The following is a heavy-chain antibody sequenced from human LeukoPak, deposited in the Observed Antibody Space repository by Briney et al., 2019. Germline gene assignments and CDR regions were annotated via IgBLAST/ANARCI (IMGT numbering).Heavy chain of an antibody. CDR1: GYTFTSYG. Sequence: ASVKVSCKASGYTFTSYGISWVRQAPGQGLEWMGGFDPEDGETIYAQKFQGRVTMTEDTSTDTAYMELSSLRSEDTAVYYCATAYLAGTLGWGQGTLVTVSS. V-gene: IGHV1-24*01. CDR2: FDPEDGET. J-gene: IGHJ4*02. D-gene: IGHD6-19*01. CDR3: ATAYLAGTLG.